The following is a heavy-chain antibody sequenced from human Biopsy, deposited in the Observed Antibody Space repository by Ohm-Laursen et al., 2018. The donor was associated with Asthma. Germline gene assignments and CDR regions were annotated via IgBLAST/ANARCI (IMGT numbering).Heavy chain of an antibody. Sequence: SVQVSCKASGYTFNSAGITWVRQAPGQGLEWMGWISVYNGNTKVAQKLQDRVTMITDTSTSTAYMELRSLRSDDTAVYFCARAVDYSHYYGIDVWGQGTTVTVS. CDR2: ISVYNGNT. J-gene: IGHJ6*02. D-gene: IGHD3-10*01. CDR1: GYTFNSAG. V-gene: IGHV1-18*01. CDR3: ARAVDYSHYYGIDV.